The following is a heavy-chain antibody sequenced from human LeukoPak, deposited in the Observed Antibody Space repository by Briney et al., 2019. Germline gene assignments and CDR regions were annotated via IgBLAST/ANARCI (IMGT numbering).Heavy chain of an antibody. CDR1: GGSISSNY. V-gene: IGHV4-59*12. J-gene: IGHJ4*01. CDR2: IYYSGST. D-gene: IGHD2-2*01. Sequence: PSETLSLTCTVSGGSISSNYWNWIRQPPGKGLEWIGYIYYSGSTNYNPSLKSRVTISIDTSKNQFSLKLSSVTAADTAVYYCASRGYCSSTSCLSAFDYWGQGTLVTVSS. CDR3: ASRGYCSSTSCLSAFDY.